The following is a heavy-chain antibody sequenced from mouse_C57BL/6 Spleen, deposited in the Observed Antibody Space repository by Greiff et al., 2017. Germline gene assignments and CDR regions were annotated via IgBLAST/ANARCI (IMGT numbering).Heavy chain of an antibody. CDR2: INPNYGTT. CDR1: GYSFTDYN. Sequence: VQLQQSGPELVKPGASVKISCKASGYSFTDYNMNWVKQSNGKSLEWIGIINPNYGTTSYNQKIKGKATLTVDQSSSTAYMQLNSLTSEDSAVYYCFVTQVVPYAMDYWGQGTSVTVSS. CDR3: FVTQVVPYAMDY. V-gene: IGHV1-39*01. J-gene: IGHJ4*01. D-gene: IGHD1-1*01.